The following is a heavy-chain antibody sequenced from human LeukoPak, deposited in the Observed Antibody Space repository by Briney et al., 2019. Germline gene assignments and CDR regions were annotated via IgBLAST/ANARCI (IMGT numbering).Heavy chain of an antibody. J-gene: IGHJ6*02. CDR3: ARGSRLWFGELLKKYYYYGMDV. CDR2: RNPNSGNT. D-gene: IGHD3-10*01. Sequence: ASVKVSCKASGYTFTSYDINGVGQATGQGLEWRGGRNPNSGNTGYAQKFQGRVTMTRNTSISTAYMELSSLRSEDTAVYYCARGSRLWFGELLKKYYYYGMDVWGQGTTVTVSS. CDR1: GYTFTSYD. V-gene: IGHV1-8*01.